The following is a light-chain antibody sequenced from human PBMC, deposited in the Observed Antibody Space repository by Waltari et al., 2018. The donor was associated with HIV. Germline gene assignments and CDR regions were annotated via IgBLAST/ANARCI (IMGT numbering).Light chain of an antibody. CDR2: EAS. CDR1: QSVGTS. CDR3: QQADSFPHT. Sequence: DTQMTQSPSSVSASVGDGVSISCRAGQSVGTSVAWYQQKPVRTPKLIIFEASRLQPGVPSRFSGSGSGTYFTLTISSLQPEDLATYYCQQADSFPHTFGQGT. J-gene: IGKJ1*01. V-gene: IGKV1-12*01.